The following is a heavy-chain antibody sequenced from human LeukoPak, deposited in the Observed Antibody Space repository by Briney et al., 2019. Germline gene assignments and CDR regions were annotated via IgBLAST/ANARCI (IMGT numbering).Heavy chain of an antibody. V-gene: IGHV3-23*01. CDR2: ITDAVGST. J-gene: IGHJ4*02. D-gene: IGHD5-12*01. CDR1: GFTFISSS. CDR3: AKEIFSGLLYIDY. Sequence: GGSLRLSCAASGFTFISSSISWVRQAPGKGLEWVSAITDAVGSTHYADSVKGRFTISSDNSKNTVYLQVNSLRPEDMAVYYCAKEIFSGLLYIDYWGQGTLVTVSS.